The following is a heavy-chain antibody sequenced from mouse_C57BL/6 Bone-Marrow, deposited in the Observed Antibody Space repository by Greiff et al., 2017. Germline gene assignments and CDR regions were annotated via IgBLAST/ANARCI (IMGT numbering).Heavy chain of an antibody. Sequence: QVQLQQPGAELVKPGASVKLSCKASGYTFTSYWMQWVKQRPGQGLEWIGEIDPSDSYTNYNQKFKGKATLTVDTSSSTAYMQLSSLTSEDSAVYYWARETAQAYFDYWGQGTTLTVSS. V-gene: IGHV1-50*01. CDR3: ARETAQAYFDY. J-gene: IGHJ2*01. D-gene: IGHD3-2*02. CDR2: IDPSDSYT. CDR1: GYTFTSYW.